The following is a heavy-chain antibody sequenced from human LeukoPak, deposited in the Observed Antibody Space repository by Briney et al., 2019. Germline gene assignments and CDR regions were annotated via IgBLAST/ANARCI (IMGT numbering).Heavy chain of an antibody. CDR2: IYYSGST. CDR1: GGSISSYY. J-gene: IGHJ6*02. CDR3: ARHFPFYYYYGMDV. Sequence: SETLSLTGTVSGGSISSYYWSWIRQPPGKGLEWIGYIYYSGSTNYNPSLKSRVTISVDTSKNQFSLKLSSVTAADTAVYYCARHFPFYYYYGMDVWGQGTTVTVSS. V-gene: IGHV4-59*08.